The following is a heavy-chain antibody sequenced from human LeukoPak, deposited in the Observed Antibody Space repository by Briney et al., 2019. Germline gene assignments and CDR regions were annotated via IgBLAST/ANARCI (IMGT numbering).Heavy chain of an antibody. D-gene: IGHD2-15*01. CDR3: IRQECSGGSCSYVDY. CDR2: IRSKPSSYTT. V-gene: IGHV3-73*01. Sequence: PGGSLGLSCAASGFDFSGFYMHWVRQASGRGLEWVGLIRSKPSSYTTVYAASVKGRFTISRDDSKNTAYLQMNSLKAEDTAVYYCIRQECSGGSCSYVDYWGQGTLVTVSS. CDR1: GFDFSGFY. J-gene: IGHJ4*02.